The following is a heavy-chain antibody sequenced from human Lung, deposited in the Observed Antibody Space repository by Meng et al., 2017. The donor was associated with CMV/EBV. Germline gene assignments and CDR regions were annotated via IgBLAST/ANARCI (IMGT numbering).Heavy chain of an antibody. D-gene: IGHD6-13*01. CDR2: IYWNDDK. Sequence: SGXXLVKPTQTLTLTCTFSGFSLSISRLAVGWIRQPPGKALECLGIIYWNDDKRYSPSLKSRLTITKDTSKNQVVLTMTNMDPADTATYYCAHARYSSFYYFNYWGQGTXVTGSS. V-gene: IGHV2-5*01. CDR1: GFSLSISRLA. CDR3: AHARYSSFYYFNY. J-gene: IGHJ4*02.